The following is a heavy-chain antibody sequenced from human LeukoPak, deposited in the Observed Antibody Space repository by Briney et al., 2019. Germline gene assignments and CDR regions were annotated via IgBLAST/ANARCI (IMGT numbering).Heavy chain of an antibody. V-gene: IGHV4-59*01. CDR2: IYYSGST. D-gene: IGHD2-8*01. CDR3: ARVGANDYFDY. CDR1: GGSISSYY. J-gene: IGHJ4*02. Sequence: SETLSLTCSVSGGSISSYYWSWIRQPPGKGLEWIGYIYYSGSTYYNPSLKSRVTISVDTSKNQFSLKLSSVTAADTAVYYCARVGANDYFDYWGQGTLVTVSS.